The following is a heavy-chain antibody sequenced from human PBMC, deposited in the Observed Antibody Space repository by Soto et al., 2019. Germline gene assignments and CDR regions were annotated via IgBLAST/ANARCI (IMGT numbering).Heavy chain of an antibody. CDR2: MNPNSGNT. CDR1: GYTFTSYD. V-gene: IGHV1-8*01. J-gene: IGHJ6*02. Sequence: ASVKVSCKASGYTFTSYDINWVRQATGQGLEWMGWMNPNSGNTGYAQKFQGRVTMTRNTSISTAYMELSSLRSEDTAVYYCARSRVPAARLLRYYYYYGMDVWGQGTTVTV. D-gene: IGHD2-2*01. CDR3: ARSRVPAARLLRYYYYYGMDV.